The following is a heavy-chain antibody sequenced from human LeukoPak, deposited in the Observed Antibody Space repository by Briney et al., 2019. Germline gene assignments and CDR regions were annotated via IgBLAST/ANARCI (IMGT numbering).Heavy chain of an antibody. CDR1: GGSISSYY. J-gene: IGHJ4*02. CDR3: ARDRSRVYDILTGYSLPFDY. CDR2: IYYSGST. V-gene: IGHV4-59*12. D-gene: IGHD3-9*01. Sequence: SETLSLTCTVSGGSISSYYWSWIRQPPGKGLEWIGYIYYSGSTNYNPSLKSRVTISVDTSKNQFSLKLSSVTAADTAVYYCARDRSRVYDILTGYSLPFDYWGQGTLVTVSS.